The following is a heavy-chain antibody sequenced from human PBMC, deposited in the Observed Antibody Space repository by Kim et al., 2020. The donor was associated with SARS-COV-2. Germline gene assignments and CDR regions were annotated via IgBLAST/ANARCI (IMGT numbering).Heavy chain of an antibody. CDR2: VSGSGDKT. V-gene: IGHV3-23*01. J-gene: IGHJ4*02. Sequence: GGSLRLSCVVSGVAFGNYAMTWVRQAPWKGLEWVSAVSGSGDKTYYADSVKGRFSISRDNSKSTLYLHMHSLRDADTAMYYCALKGSFGSGYGGQGTLVTVSS. CDR3: ALKGSFGSGY. D-gene: IGHD3-3*01. CDR1: GVAFGNYA.